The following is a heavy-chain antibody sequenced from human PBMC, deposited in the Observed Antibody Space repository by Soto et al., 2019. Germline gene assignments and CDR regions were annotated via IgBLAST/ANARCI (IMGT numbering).Heavy chain of an antibody. V-gene: IGHV3-66*01. J-gene: IGHJ3*02. CDR3: ARDRSTIYAFDI. CDR2: IYSGGST. CDR1: GFTVSSNY. Sequence: EVQLVESGGGLVQPGGSLRLSCAASGFTVSSNYMSWVRQAPGKGLEWVSVIYSGGSTYYADSVKGRFTISRDNSKNTLELQMNSLRAEDTAVYYCARDRSTIYAFDIWGQGTMVTVSS. D-gene: IGHD3-3*01.